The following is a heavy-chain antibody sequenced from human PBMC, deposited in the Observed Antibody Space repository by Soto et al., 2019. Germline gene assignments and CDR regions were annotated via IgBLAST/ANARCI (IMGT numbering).Heavy chain of an antibody. V-gene: IGHV1-69*02. CDR3: AKSLLFVDHGYMDV. CDR2: IIPIQGKA. D-gene: IGHD2-21*01. CDR1: GGSFTSYS. Sequence: QVQLVQSGAELKKPGSSGKVSCEASGGSFTSYSFTWVRQAPGQGLEWMGRIIPIQGKANYALKFQDRVTITADRSTRTVYMELTSLRPEDTAVYFCAKSLLFVDHGYMDVWGKGTTGTVSS. J-gene: IGHJ6*03.